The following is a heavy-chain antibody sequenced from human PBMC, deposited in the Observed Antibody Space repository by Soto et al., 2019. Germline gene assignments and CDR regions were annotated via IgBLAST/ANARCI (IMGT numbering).Heavy chain of an antibody. CDR1: GGTFSSYT. J-gene: IGHJ4*02. D-gene: IGHD3-10*01. CDR3: ARAHMVRGFMPFDY. Sequence: QVQLVQSGAEVKKPGSSVKVSCKASGGTFSSYTISWVRQAPGQGLEWMGRNIPILGIANYEQKFQGRVTITADKYTSTAYMELSSLRSEDTAVYYCARAHMVRGFMPFDYWGQGTLVTVSS. CDR2: NIPILGIA. V-gene: IGHV1-69*02.